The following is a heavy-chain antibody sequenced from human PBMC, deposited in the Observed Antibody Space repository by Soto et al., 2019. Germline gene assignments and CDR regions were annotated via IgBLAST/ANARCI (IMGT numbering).Heavy chain of an antibody. V-gene: IGHV1-8*01. CDR1: GDAFTTYD. D-gene: IGHD6-13*01. CDR2: INPNSGNI. CDR3: ARHGYSSSWYPDH. Sequence: ASVKVSCKASGDAFTTYDINWVRQATGHGLEWMGWINPNSGNIGYAQRFQGHVTISADESTNTAYLQWSSLRASDTAVYFCARHGYSSSWYPDHRGQGTLVTVSS. J-gene: IGHJ4*02.